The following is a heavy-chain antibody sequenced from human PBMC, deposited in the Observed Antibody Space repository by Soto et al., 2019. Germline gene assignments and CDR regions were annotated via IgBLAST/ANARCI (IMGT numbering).Heavy chain of an antibody. Sequence: EVQLLESGGGLVQPGGSLRLSCAASGFTFSSYALSWVRQAPGKGLEWVSTISPSGGSTYYADSVKGPFTISRDNSKNPLYLQMNSLRVEDTAVYYCAKEERAERELRHFDSWGQGTLVTVSS. CDR2: ISPSGGST. CDR3: AKEERAERELRHFDS. V-gene: IGHV3-23*01. CDR1: GFTFSSYA. D-gene: IGHD1-26*01. J-gene: IGHJ4*02.